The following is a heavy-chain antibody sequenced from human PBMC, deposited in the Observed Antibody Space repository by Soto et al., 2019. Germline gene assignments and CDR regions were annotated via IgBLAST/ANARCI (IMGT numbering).Heavy chain of an antibody. CDR2: GKGKNNGTTI. Sequence: EAQLVESGGGLVKPGGSLRLSCVASNFTFNTAWMTWVRQAPGKGLEGDGRGKGKNNGTTIAYAAPVQGRFTISSVDSKNTLYLQMDSLKTEDTGIYYCTTVPPEYHYYGRDVWGQGTSVTVSS. V-gene: IGHV3-15*07. CDR3: TTVPPEYHYYGRDV. J-gene: IGHJ6*02. D-gene: IGHD6-6*01. CDR1: NFTFNTAW.